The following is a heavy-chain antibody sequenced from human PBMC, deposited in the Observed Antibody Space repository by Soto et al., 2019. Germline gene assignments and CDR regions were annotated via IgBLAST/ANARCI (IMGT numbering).Heavy chain of an antibody. Sequence: GGSLRLSCAASGFTFSSYGMHWVRQAPGKGLEWVAVIWYDGSNKYYADSVKGRFTISRDNSKNTLYLQMNSLRAEDTAVYYCARAPARSEFGEFFWVTDAFDIWGQGTMVTVSS. J-gene: IGHJ3*02. CDR3: ARAPARSEFGEFFWVTDAFDI. V-gene: IGHV3-33*01. CDR1: GFTFSSYG. CDR2: IWYDGSNK. D-gene: IGHD3-10*01.